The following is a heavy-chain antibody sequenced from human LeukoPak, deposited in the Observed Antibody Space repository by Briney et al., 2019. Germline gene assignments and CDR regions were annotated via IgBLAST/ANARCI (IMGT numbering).Heavy chain of an antibody. D-gene: IGHD6-6*01. Sequence: GRSLRLSCAASGFTFSRYAIAWVSQASGKGLEWVSGISSSCCTTYYADSVKGRFSIYRHNYKSTLYRQMKSLIAEHSAVFYCAKGPDSSSSFDYWGQGTLVTV. CDR2: ISSSCCTT. CDR1: GFTFSRYA. CDR3: AKGPDSSSSFDY. V-gene: IGHV3-23*01. J-gene: IGHJ4*02.